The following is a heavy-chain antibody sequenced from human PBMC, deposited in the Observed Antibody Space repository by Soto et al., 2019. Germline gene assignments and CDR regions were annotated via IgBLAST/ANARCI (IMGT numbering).Heavy chain of an antibody. CDR1: GFTFSSYA. Sequence: EVQLLESGGGLVQPGGSLRLSCAASGFTFSSYAMSWVRQAPGKGLEWVSAISGSGGSTYYADSVKGRFTISRDNSKNSLYLKMNSLSAGDTAVYYWAKDRRIAAPAEYFQHWGQGTLVTVSS. V-gene: IGHV3-23*01. D-gene: IGHD6-13*01. CDR3: AKDRRIAAPAEYFQH. J-gene: IGHJ1*01. CDR2: ISGSGGST.